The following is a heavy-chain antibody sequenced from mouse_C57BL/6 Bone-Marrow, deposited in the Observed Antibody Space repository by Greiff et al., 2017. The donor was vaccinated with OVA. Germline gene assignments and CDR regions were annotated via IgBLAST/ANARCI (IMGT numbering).Heavy chain of an antibody. CDR3: ARSFYGNYEFAY. Sequence: QVQLQQPGAELVQPGASVKLSCTASGFTFTSYWMQWVKQRPGQGLEWIGEIDPSDSYTNYNQKFKGKATFTVDTSSSTAYMQLSSLTSEDSAVYYCARSFYGNYEFAYWGQGTLVTVSA. D-gene: IGHD2-10*01. V-gene: IGHV1-50*01. CDR1: GFTFTSYW. CDR2: IDPSDSYT. J-gene: IGHJ3*01.